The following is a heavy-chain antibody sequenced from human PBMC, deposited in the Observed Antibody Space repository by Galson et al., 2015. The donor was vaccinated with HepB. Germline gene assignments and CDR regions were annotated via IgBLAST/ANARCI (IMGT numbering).Heavy chain of an antibody. Sequence: SLRLSCAASGFTFSSYTMNWVRQAPGKGLEWVSSISSSSGYIYYADSVKGRFTISRDNAKNSLYLQMNSLRAEDTAVYYCARAIGWCGYYFDYWGQGTLVTVSS. CDR1: GFTFSSYT. CDR3: ARAIGWCGYYFDY. D-gene: IGHD3-3*01. J-gene: IGHJ4*02. V-gene: IGHV3-21*01. CDR2: ISSSSGYI.